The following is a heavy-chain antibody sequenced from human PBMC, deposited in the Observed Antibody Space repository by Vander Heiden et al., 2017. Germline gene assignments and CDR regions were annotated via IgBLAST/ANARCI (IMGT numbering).Heavy chain of an antibody. J-gene: IGHJ4*02. CDR3: AKDAYYYDSSGYFDFDY. D-gene: IGHD3-22*01. V-gene: IGHV3-23*01. Sequence: EVQLLESGGGLVQPGGSLRLSCQASGFTFTSYAMSCVRQAPGKGLEWVSAISGSGGSTYYADSVKGRFTISRDNSKNTLYLQMNSLRAEDTAVYYCAKDAYYYDSSGYFDFDYWGQGTLVTVSS. CDR1: GFTFTSYA. CDR2: ISGSGGST.